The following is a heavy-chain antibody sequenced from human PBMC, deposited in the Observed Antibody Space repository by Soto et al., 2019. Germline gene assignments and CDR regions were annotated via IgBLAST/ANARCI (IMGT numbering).Heavy chain of an antibody. V-gene: IGHV3-9*01. Sequence: RRLSCAASGFTFDDYAMHLVRQAPAKGVDWVSGISWNSGSIGYADSVKGRFTISRDNAKNSLYLQMNSLGAEDTALYYCAKDRVELWFFSGSLGGMDVWGQATTVTVS. D-gene: IGHD3-10*01. CDR1: GFTFDDYA. J-gene: IGHJ6*02. CDR3: AKDRVELWFFSGSLGGMDV. CDR2: ISWNSGSI.